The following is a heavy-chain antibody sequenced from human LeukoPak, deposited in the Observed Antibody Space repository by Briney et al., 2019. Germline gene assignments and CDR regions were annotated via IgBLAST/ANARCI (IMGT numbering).Heavy chain of an antibody. V-gene: IGHV4-39*01. CDR2: ISHTGGT. CDR3: ARHGGTRVTLVEVYYFDY. J-gene: IGHJ4*02. CDR1: GGSITSSSYY. D-gene: IGHD4-11*01. Sequence: KTSGTLSLTCSVSGGSITSSSYYWGWIRQPPEKGLEWIGSISHTGGTHYSPSLKSRVTISVDTSKNQFSLKLSSVTAADTAVYYCARHGGTRVTLVEVYYFDYWGQGTLVTVSP.